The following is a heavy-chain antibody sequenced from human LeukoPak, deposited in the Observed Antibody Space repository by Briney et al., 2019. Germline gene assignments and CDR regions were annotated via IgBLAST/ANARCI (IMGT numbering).Heavy chain of an antibody. J-gene: IGHJ4*02. CDR1: GGSISGYY. D-gene: IGHD1-14*01. CDR2: IYYSGST. CDR3: ARDIKGIFDY. Sequence: PSETLSLTCTVSGGSISGYYWSWIRQPPGKGLERIGYIYYSGSTNYNPSLKSRVTISVDTSKNQSSLKLSSVTAADTAVYYCARDIKGIFDYWGQGTLITVSS. V-gene: IGHV4-59*01.